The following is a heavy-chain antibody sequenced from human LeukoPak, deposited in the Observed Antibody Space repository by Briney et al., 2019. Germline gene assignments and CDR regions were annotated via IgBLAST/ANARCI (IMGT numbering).Heavy chain of an antibody. CDR1: NGSISSYY. D-gene: IGHD1-26*01. Sequence: SETLSLTCTVSNGSISSYYWSWIRQSPGKGLEWIGYIYYSGSTNYNPSFESRVTISVDTSKNQFSLKLSSVTAADTAVYYCARFRLIVEATYWFDPWGPETLVTVSS. CDR2: IYYSGST. J-gene: IGHJ5*02. V-gene: IGHV4-59*01. CDR3: ARFRLIVEATYWFDP.